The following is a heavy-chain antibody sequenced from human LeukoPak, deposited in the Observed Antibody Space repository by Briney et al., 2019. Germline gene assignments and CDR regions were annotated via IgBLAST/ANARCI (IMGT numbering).Heavy chain of an antibody. CDR2: LSGSGDDT. CDR3: AVPRGGDGYNTFDY. CDR1: GFTFSSYA. Sequence: GGSLRLSCAASGFTFSSYAMSWVRQAPGKGLEWVSGLSGSGDDTDYADSVKGRFTISRDNSKNTVYLQMNSLRAEDTAVYYCAVPRGGDGYNTFDYWGQGTLVTVSS. J-gene: IGHJ4*02. V-gene: IGHV3-23*01. D-gene: IGHD5-24*01.